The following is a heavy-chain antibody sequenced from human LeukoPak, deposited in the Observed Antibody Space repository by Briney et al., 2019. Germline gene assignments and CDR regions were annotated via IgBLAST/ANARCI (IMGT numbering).Heavy chain of an antibody. V-gene: IGHV4-59*11. J-gene: IGHJ4*02. CDR3: ARAARGAVLNYFDY. Sequence: SETLSLTCTVSGGSISSHYWSWIRQPPGKGLEWIGYIYYSGSTNYNPSLKSRVTISVDTSKNQFSLKLSSVTAADTAVYYCARAARGAVLNYFDYWGQGTLVTVSS. CDR1: GGSISSHY. D-gene: IGHD3-10*01. CDR2: IYYSGST.